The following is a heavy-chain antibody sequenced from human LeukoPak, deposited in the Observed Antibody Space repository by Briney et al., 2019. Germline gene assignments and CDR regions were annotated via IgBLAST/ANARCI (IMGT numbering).Heavy chain of an antibody. J-gene: IGHJ3*02. CDR2: FSSSSSYI. CDR3: ARGRYFDWSDPYDAFDI. Sequence: GGSLRLSCAASGFTFSSYSMNWVRQAPGKGLEWVSSFSSSSSYIYYADSVKGRFTISRDNAKNSLYLQMNSLRAEDTAVYYCARGRYFDWSDPYDAFDIWGQGTMVTVSS. CDR1: GFTFSSYS. D-gene: IGHD3-9*01. V-gene: IGHV3-21*03.